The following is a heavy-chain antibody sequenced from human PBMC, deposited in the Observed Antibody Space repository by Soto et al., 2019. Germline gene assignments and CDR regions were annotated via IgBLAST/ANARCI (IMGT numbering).Heavy chain of an antibody. CDR3: ARDLSQQLYDY. D-gene: IGHD6-13*01. V-gene: IGHV7-4-1*01. J-gene: IGHJ4*02. CDR2: INTNTGNP. CDR1: WYTLTNYA. Sequence: GGPVKVSRKGSWYTLTNYAINLARQAPGQGLEWMGWINTNTGNPTYAQGFTGRFVFSLDTSVSTAYLQICSLKAEDTAVYYCARDLSQQLYDYWGQGTLVTVSS.